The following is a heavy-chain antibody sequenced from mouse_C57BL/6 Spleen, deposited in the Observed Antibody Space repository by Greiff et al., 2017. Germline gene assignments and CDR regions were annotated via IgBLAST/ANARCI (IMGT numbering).Heavy chain of an antibody. V-gene: IGHV5-17*01. J-gene: IGHJ4*01. CDR3: ARSYYGYYYAMDY. D-gene: IGHD1-1*01. CDR2: ISSGSSTI. CDR1: GFTFSDYG. Sequence: VQGVESGGGLVKPGGSLKLSCAASGFTFSDYGMHWVRQAPEKGLEWVAYISSGSSTIYYADTVKGRFTISRDNAKNTLFLQMTSLRSEDTAMYYCARSYYGYYYAMDYWGQGTSVTVSS.